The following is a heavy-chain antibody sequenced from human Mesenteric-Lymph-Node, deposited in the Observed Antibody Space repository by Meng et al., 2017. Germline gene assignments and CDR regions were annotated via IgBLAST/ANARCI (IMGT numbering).Heavy chain of an antibody. J-gene: IGHJ4*02. CDR1: GDSVSSNSAA. CDR2: TYYRSKYYN. D-gene: IGHD3-10*02. Sequence: GQMQQSSPGLVNPSRTLSLTCAISGDSVSSNSAAWNWIRQSPSRGLEWLGRTYYRSKYYNDYALSVKSRITINPDTSKNQFSLQLNSVTPEDTAIYYCARDWGDVRGGFDFWGQGTLVTVSS. V-gene: IGHV6-1*01. CDR3: ARDWGDVRGGFDF.